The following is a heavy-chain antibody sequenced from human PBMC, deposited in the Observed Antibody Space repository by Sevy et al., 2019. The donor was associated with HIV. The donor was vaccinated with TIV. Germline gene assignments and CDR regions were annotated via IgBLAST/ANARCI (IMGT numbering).Heavy chain of an antibody. Sequence: GGSLRLSCAASGFTFSNAWMSWVRQAPGKGLEWVSVISGSGVSTYYADSVKGRFTISRDNSKNTLYLQLNSLRAEDTAVYYCAKSMGGFDAFDIWGQGTMVTVSS. CDR1: GFTFSNAW. D-gene: IGHD6-25*01. CDR3: AKSMGGFDAFDI. CDR2: ISGSGVST. J-gene: IGHJ3*02. V-gene: IGHV3-23*01.